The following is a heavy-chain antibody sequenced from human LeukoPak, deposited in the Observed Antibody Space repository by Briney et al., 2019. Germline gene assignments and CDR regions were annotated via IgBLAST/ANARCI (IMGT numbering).Heavy chain of an antibody. J-gene: IGHJ5*02. CDR2: INGSGGST. V-gene: IGHV3-23*01. CDR3: AKAQGWNYENWFDP. Sequence: GGSLRLSCAASGFTFSSYAMSWVRQAPGKGLEWVSAINGSGGSTYYADSVKGRFTISRDNSKNTPYLQMNSLRAEDTAVYYCAKAQGWNYENWFDPWGQGTLVTVSS. D-gene: IGHD1-7*01. CDR1: GFTFSSYA.